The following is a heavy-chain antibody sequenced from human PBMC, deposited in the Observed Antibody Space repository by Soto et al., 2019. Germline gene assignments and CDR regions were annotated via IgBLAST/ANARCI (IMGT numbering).Heavy chain of an antibody. D-gene: IGHD3-10*01. Sequence: PGGSLRLSCAASGFPFSSYAMSWVRQAPGKGLEWVSAVSGSGGSTYYADSVKGRFTISRDNSKNTLYLQMNSLRAEDTAVYYCAKAPDRFRFEYYFDYWGQGTLVTVSS. J-gene: IGHJ4*02. V-gene: IGHV3-23*01. CDR2: VSGSGGST. CDR3: AKAPDRFRFEYYFDY. CDR1: GFPFSSYA.